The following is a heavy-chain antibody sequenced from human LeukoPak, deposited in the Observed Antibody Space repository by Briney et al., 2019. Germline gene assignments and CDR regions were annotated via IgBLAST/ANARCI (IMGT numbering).Heavy chain of an antibody. CDR3: LKDLMGGIYVCVD. CDR2: ISSNGSST. V-gene: IGHV3-64D*06. J-gene: IGHJ4*02. D-gene: IGHD1-26*01. Sequence: GGSLRLSCRGSGFTFSDYAMHWVRQAPGKGLEYVSAISSNGSSTYYADSVKGRFTISRDNSKNTLYLQMSSLRAEDTAVYYCLKDLMGGIYVCVDWAQGPLVSVSS. CDR1: GFTFSDYA.